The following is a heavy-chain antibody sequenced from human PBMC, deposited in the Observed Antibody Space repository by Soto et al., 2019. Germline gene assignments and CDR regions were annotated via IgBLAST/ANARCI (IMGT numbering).Heavy chain of an antibody. Sequence: GGSLRPSCAASGFTFSSYAMHWVRQAPGKGLEWVAVISYDGSNKYYADSVKGRFTISRDNSKNTLYLQMNSLRAEDTAVYYCARTNCGGDCYSDLGGFWFLYYFDYWGQGTLVTVSS. D-gene: IGHD2-21*02. CDR1: GFTFSSYA. V-gene: IGHV3-30-3*01. CDR3: ARTNCGGDCYSDLGGFWFLYYFDY. J-gene: IGHJ4*02. CDR2: ISYDGSNK.